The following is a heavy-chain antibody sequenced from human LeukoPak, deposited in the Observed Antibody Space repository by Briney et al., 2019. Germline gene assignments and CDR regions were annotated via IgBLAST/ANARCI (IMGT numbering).Heavy chain of an antibody. CDR3: ARDYYDSSGYWDYYGMDV. J-gene: IGHJ6*02. D-gene: IGHD3-22*01. CDR1: GGSISSSSYY. V-gene: IGHV4-39*07. Sequence: SETLSLTCTVSGGSISSSSYYWGWIRQPPGKGLEWIGSIYYSGSTYYNPSLKSRVTISVDTSKNQFSLKLSSVTAADTAVYYCARDYYDSSGYWDYYGMDVWGQGTTVTVSS. CDR2: IYYSGST.